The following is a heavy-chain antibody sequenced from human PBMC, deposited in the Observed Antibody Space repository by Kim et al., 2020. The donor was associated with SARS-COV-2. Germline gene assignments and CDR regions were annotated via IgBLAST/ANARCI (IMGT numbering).Heavy chain of an antibody. D-gene: IGHD6-13*01. V-gene: IGHV4-39*01. CDR1: GGSISSSSYY. CDR3: ARISSSLSNYWFEP. CDR2: IYYSGST. J-gene: IGHJ5*02. Sequence: SETLSLTCTVSGGSISSSSYYWGWIRQPPGKGLEWIGSIYYSGSTYYNPSLKSRVTISVDTSKNQFSLKLSSVTAADTAVYYCARISSSLSNYWFEPRGQGTLVTCSS.